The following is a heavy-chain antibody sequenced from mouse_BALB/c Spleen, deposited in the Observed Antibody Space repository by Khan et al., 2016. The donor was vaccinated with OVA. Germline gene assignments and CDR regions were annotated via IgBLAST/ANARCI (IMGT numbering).Heavy chain of an antibody. CDR2: ISSGGDYT. D-gene: IGHD4-1*01. CDR1: GFTFSSDC. J-gene: IGHJ3*01. CDR3: ASHLTGSFAY. V-gene: IGHV5-6*01. Sequence: VELVESGGDLVKPGGSLKLSCAASGFTFSSDCMSWVRQTPDKRLEWGATISSGGDYTYYPDSVKGRFTISRDNSKNTLYLQMSCLNPEDTAMYYCASHLTGSFAYWGQGTLVTVSA.